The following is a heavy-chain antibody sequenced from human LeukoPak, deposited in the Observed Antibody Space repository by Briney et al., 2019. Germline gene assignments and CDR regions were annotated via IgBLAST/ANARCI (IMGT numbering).Heavy chain of an antibody. CDR1: GGSISSYY. Sequence: PSETLSLTCTGSGGSISSYYWSWIRQPPGKGLEWIGYIYYSGSTNYNPSLKSRVTISVDTSKNQFSLKLSSVTAADTAVYYCARQVRDWFDPWGQGTLVTVSS. CDR3: ARQVRDWFDP. J-gene: IGHJ5*02. CDR2: IYYSGST. V-gene: IGHV4-59*08.